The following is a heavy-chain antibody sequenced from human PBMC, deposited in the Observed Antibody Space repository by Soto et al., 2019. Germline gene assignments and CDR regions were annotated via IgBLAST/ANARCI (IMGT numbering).Heavy chain of an antibody. J-gene: IGHJ6*02. D-gene: IGHD2-2*01. CDR3: AKDFRDIVVVPAAKGAGMDV. CDR1: GFTFSSYG. V-gene: IGHV3-30*18. CDR2: ISYDGSNK. Sequence: QVQLVESGGGVVQPGRSLRLSCAASGFTFSSYGMHWVRQAPGKGLEWVAVISYDGSNKYYADSVKGRFTISRDNSKNTLYLQMNSLRAEDKAVYYCAKDFRDIVVVPAAKGAGMDVWGQGTTVTVSS.